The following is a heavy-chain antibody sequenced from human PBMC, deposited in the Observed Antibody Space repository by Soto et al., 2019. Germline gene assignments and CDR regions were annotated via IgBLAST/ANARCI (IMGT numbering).Heavy chain of an antibody. CDR1: GYTFTSYG. V-gene: IGHV1-18*01. J-gene: IGHJ3*02. CDR3: ARDREYYDSSGYYDPAAYDAFDI. Sequence: ASVKVSCKASGYTFTSYGISWVRQAPGQGLEWMGWISAYNGNTNYAQKLQGRVTMTTDTSTSTAYMELRSLRSDDTAVYYCARDREYYDSSGYYDPAAYDAFDIRGQGTMVTVSS. CDR2: ISAYNGNT. D-gene: IGHD3-22*01.